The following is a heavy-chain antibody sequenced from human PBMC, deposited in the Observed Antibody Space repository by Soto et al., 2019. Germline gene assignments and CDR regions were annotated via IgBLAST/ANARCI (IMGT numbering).Heavy chain of an antibody. J-gene: IGHJ3*02. CDR3: ARGLGDSSGSDASDI. CDR1: GHTFSSND. D-gene: IGHD3-22*01. Sequence: QVPLVQSGAEVKKPGASVKVSCKASGHTFSSNDVNWVRQATGQRLEWMGWMNPNGNTGYAQKFQARVTMTWNTSTRTAYMELSSLRSEDTAVYYCARGLGDSSGSDASDIWGQGTMVIVSS. CDR2: MNPNGNT. V-gene: IGHV1-8*01.